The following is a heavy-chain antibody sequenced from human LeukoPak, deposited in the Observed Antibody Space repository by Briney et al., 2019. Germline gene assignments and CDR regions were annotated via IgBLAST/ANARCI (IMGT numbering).Heavy chain of an antibody. CDR3: ATQYYDSSGLWPYAFDI. CDR1: GFTFDNYG. V-gene: IGHV3-20*04. D-gene: IGHD3-22*01. J-gene: IGHJ3*02. CDR2: INWNGGST. Sequence: GGSLRLSCAASGFTFDNYGMSWVRQAPGKGLEWVSGINWNGGSTGYADSVKGRFTITRDNAKNSLYLQMNSLRAEDTALYYCATQYYDSSGLWPYAFDIWGQGTMVTVSS.